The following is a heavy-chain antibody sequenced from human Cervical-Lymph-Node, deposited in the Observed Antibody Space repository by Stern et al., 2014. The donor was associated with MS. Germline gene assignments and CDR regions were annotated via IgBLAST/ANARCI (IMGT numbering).Heavy chain of an antibody. V-gene: IGHV1-3*01. D-gene: IGHD1-26*01. CDR1: GYTFTTYV. CDR3: ARDSLPTTLSWYFDL. CDR2: INAGNGHT. J-gene: IGHJ2*01. Sequence: QLVQSGAEVKKPGASVKVSCKASGYTFTTYVLHWVRQAPGQRLEWMGRINAGNGHTKYSEKLQGRVNITRDTSASTAYMELSSLRSEDTAVYYCARDSLPTTLSWYFDLWGRGTLVTVSS.